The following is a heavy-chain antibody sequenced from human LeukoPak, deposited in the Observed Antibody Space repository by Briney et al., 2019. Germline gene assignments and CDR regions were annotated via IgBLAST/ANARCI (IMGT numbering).Heavy chain of an antibody. V-gene: IGHV3-9*03. J-gene: IGHJ4*02. CDR3: AKVRRRGYSYGSFDY. CDR2: ISWNSGSI. D-gene: IGHD5-18*01. Sequence: GRSLRLSCAASGFTFDDYAMHWVRQAPGKGLEWVSGISWNSGSIGYADSVKGRFTISRDNAKNSLYLQMNSLRAEDMALYYCAKVRRRGYSYGSFDYWGQGTLVTVSS. CDR1: GFTFDDYA.